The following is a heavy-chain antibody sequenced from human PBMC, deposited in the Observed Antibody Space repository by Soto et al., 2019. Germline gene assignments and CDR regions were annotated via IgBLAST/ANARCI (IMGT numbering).Heavy chain of an antibody. CDR3: ATEMGATQGPFDN. D-gene: IGHD1-26*01. J-gene: IGHJ4*02. V-gene: IGHV3-48*03. Sequence: PGGSLRLSCAASGFTFSSYEMNWVRQAPGKGLEWVSHISSGGSNIYYGDSVKGLFTISRDNAKNSLYLQMNSLRAEDTAVYYCATEMGATQGPFDNWGQGTLVTVSS. CDR1: GFTFSSYE. CDR2: ISSGGSNI.